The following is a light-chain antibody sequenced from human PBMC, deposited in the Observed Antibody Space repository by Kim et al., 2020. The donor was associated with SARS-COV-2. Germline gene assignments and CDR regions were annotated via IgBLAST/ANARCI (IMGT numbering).Light chain of an antibody. CDR1: QGISSY. CDR2: GAS. J-gene: IGKJ1*01. V-gene: IGKV1-9*01. CDR3: QQLITYPRT. Sequence: AFVGDSVTITCRASQGISSYLAWYQQKPGKAPKLLIHGASTLESGVPSRFSGSGSGTEFTLTISSLQPEDFATYSCQQLITYPRTFGQGTKVDIK.